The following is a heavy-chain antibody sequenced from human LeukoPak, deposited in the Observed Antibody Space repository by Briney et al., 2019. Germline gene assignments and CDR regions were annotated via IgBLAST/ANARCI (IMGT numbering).Heavy chain of an antibody. CDR1: GGSISSNSYY. J-gene: IGHJ4*02. D-gene: IGHD3-22*01. CDR2: IYYSEYT. V-gene: IGHV4-39*01. CDR3: ARSDDSSGYYDYFDY. Sequence: SETLSLTCTVSGGSISSNSYYWGWIRQSPGKGLECIGTIYYSEYTYYSPSLKSRVTISRDTSKNQFSLELSSVTAADTAVYYCARSDDSSGYYDYFDYWGQGTLVTVSS.